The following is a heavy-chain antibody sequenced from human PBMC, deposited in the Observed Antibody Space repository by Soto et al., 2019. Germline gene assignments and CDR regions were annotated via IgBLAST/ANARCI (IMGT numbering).Heavy chain of an antibody. CDR3: TRDGEPL. D-gene: IGHD3-3*01. CDR2: ISTSGDST. Sequence: AQLVESGGGLVKPGESLRLACAASGFTFSTYTLNWVRQAPGKGLEWVSSISTSGDSTYYEDSVRGRFTISRDNARASLYLKLDSLRGEDTAMYYCTRDGEPLWGPGTMVTVSS. J-gene: IGHJ3*01. V-gene: IGHV3-21*01. CDR1: GFTFSTYT.